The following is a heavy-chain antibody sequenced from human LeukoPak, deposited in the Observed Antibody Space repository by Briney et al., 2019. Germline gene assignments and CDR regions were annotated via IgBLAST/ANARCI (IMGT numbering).Heavy chain of an antibody. V-gene: IGHV4-59*08. CDR3: ARISTWRAEYFQH. D-gene: IGHD3-3*02. CDR2: IYYSGST. J-gene: IGHJ1*01. CDR1: GGSFSTYY. Sequence: SETLSLTCAVYGGSFSTYYWSWIRQPPGKGLEWIGYIYYSGSTNYNPSLKSRVTISVDTSKNQFSLKLSSVTAADTAVYYCARISTWRAEYFQHWGQGTLVTVSS.